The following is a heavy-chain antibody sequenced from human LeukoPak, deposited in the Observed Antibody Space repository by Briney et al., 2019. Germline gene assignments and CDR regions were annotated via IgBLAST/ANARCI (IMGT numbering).Heavy chain of an antibody. Sequence: PGGSLRLSCAASGFTFSSYWMSWVRQAPGNGLEWVANIKQDGSEKYYVDSVKGGFTISRDNAKNSLYLQMNSLRAEETAVYYCARYGIVVVITEVPFDYWGQGTLVTVSS. CDR1: GFTFSSYW. CDR2: IKQDGSEK. J-gene: IGHJ4*02. CDR3: ARYGIVVVITEVPFDY. D-gene: IGHD3-22*01. V-gene: IGHV3-7*01.